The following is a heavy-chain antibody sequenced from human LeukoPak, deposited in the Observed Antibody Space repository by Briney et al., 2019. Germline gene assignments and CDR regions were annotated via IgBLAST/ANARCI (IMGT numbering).Heavy chain of an antibody. CDR3: ATISGQTFDI. V-gene: IGHV3-7*01. CDR1: GFTFRSHW. J-gene: IGHJ3*02. Sequence: GGSLRLSCLGSGFTFRSHWVIWVRQSPGKGLEWVANIKPDGIDKYYVDSARGRFTVSRDNAKNSAFLQMNSLRAEDTAIYYCATISGQTFDIWGQGTLVSVSS. CDR2: IKPDGIDK. D-gene: IGHD2-15*01.